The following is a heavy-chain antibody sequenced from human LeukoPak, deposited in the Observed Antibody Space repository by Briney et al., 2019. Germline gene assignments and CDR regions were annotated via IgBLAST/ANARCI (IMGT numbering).Heavy chain of an antibody. V-gene: IGHV3-30*18. D-gene: IGHD2-15*01. CDR3: AKETRADTNYDY. CDR2: ISYDGSNK. CDR1: GFTFSSYG. Sequence: GGSLRLSCAASGFTFSSYGMHWVRQAPGKGLEWVAVISYDGSNKYYADSVKGRFTISRDNSKNTLYLQMNSLRAEDTAVYYCAKETRADTNYDYWGQGTLVTVSS. J-gene: IGHJ4*02.